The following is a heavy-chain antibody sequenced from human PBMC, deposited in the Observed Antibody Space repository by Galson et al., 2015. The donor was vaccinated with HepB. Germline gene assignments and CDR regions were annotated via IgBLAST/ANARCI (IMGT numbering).Heavy chain of an antibody. Sequence: SVKVSCKASGSTFRTETISWVRQAPGQGPEWMGGIIPLFGTAKYAQKFQGRVTITADESTSTAYMELSSLRSEDTAVYYCAREGKVETGPISPFDYWGQRTLVIVSS. CDR1: GSTFRTET. CDR3: AREGKVETGPISPFDY. CDR2: IIPLFGTA. V-gene: IGHV1-69*13. J-gene: IGHJ4*02. D-gene: IGHD5-18*01.